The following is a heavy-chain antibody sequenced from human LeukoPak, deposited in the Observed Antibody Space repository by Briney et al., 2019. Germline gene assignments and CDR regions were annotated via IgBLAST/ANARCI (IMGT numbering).Heavy chain of an antibody. Sequence: KPSETLSLTCAVYGGSFSGYYWSWIRQPPGKGLEWIGEINHSGSTNYNPSLKSRVTISVDTSKNQFFLKLSSVTAADTAVYYCARGLGYYYYMDVWGKGTTVTVSS. CDR1: GGSFSGYY. V-gene: IGHV4-34*01. CDR3: ARGLGYYYYMDV. CDR2: INHSGST. D-gene: IGHD7-27*01. J-gene: IGHJ6*03.